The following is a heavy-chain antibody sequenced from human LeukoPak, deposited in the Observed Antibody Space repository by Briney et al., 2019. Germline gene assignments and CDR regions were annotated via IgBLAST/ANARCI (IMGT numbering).Heavy chain of an antibody. V-gene: IGHV3-30*02. Sequence: GGSLRLSCAASGFTLRTYGMHWVRQAPGKGLEWVTFIQYDGSNKYYADSVKGRFTISRDNSKNTVYLQMNSLRTEDTAVYYCARSLTMVRAYDYWGQGTLVTVSS. D-gene: IGHD3-10*01. CDR1: GFTLRTYG. CDR3: ARSLTMVRAYDY. J-gene: IGHJ4*02. CDR2: IQYDGSNK.